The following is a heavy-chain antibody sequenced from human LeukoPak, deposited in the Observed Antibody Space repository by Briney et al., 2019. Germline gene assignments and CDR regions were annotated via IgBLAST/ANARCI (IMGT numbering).Heavy chain of an antibody. V-gene: IGHV1-46*01. CDR2: INPSGGST. Sequence: ASVKVSCKASGYTFTSYYMHWVRQAPGQGLEWMGIINPSGGSTSYAQKFQGRVTMTRNTSISTAYMELSSLRSEDTAVYYCARGGDIVVVPVDNWFDPWGQGTLVPVSS. CDR3: ARGGDIVVVPVDNWFDP. D-gene: IGHD2-2*01. J-gene: IGHJ5*02. CDR1: GYTFTSYY.